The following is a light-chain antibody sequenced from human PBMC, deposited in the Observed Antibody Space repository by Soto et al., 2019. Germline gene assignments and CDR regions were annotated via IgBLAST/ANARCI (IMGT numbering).Light chain of an antibody. V-gene: IGLV2-11*01. Sequence: QSALTQPRSVSGSPGQSVTISCTGTSSDVGGSTYVSWYQQHPGKAPKLMIYDVSKRPSGVPDRFSGSKSGNTASLTISGLQAEDEADYYCCSYAGSYTLGVFGTGTKLTVL. CDR2: DVS. J-gene: IGLJ1*01. CDR3: CSYAGSYTLGV. CDR1: SSDVGGSTY.